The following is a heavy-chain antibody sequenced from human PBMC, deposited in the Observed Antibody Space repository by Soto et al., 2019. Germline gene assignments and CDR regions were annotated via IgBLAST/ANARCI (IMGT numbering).Heavy chain of an antibody. CDR1: GGSLTIGGHY. CDR2: IYHSGST. CDR3: ARGGDGFDL. Sequence: PSETLSLTCSVSGGSLTIGGHYWTWIRQHPGKGLEWIGYIYHSGSTYYSPSLKSRVTISVDTSENQFSLKLTSMTAADTAVYYCARGGDGFDLWGQGKMVTVSS. J-gene: IGHJ3*01. V-gene: IGHV4-31*03.